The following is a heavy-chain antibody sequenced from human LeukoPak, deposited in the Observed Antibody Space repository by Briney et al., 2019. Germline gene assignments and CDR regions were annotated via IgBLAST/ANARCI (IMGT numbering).Heavy chain of an antibody. D-gene: IGHD6-13*01. CDR1: GFTFSSYA. J-gene: IGHJ4*02. CDR3: ARDRGSRSWYYFDY. CDR2: ISYDGSNK. Sequence: GRSLRLSCAASGFTFSSYATHWVRQAPSKGREWVAFISYDGSNKYYTDSAKGRFTIPRDTSTHTVYLQMNSLSAEDTAVYYCARDRGSRSWYYFDYWGQGTLVTVSS. V-gene: IGHV3-30*04.